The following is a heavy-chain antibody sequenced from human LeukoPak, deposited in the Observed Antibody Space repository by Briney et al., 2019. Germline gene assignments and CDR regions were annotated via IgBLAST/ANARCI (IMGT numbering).Heavy chain of an antibody. J-gene: IGHJ5*02. CDR1: GFTFSAYA. Sequence: PGGSLRLSCAASGFTFSAYAMSWVRQAPGKGLEWVSTPSGSGDATYYADSVKGRFSVSRDNSKNTLYLQMNSLRVEGTAVYYCAKGGSPGGHLEYDHWGQGTLVTVSS. V-gene: IGHV3-23*01. D-gene: IGHD1-1*01. CDR2: PSGSGDAT. CDR3: AKGGSPGGHLEYDH.